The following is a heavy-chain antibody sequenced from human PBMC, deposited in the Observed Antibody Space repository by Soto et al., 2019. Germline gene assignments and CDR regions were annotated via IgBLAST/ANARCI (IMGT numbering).Heavy chain of an antibody. J-gene: IGHJ4*02. Sequence: DVQLLESGGGLVQPGKSLKLSCAASGFPFDSYTMSWVRQAPGKGLEWVSLIGGSGGATNYADSVRGRFTTTRDNSKNTLYLQMRSLRPEDTAMYYCVNTRGLIDYWGQGALVTVSS. CDR1: GFPFDSYT. CDR3: VNTRGLIDY. D-gene: IGHD1-1*01. CDR2: IGGSGGAT. V-gene: IGHV3-23*01.